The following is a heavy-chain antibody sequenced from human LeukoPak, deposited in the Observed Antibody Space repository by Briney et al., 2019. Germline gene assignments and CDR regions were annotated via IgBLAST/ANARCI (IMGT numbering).Heavy chain of an antibody. V-gene: IGHV3-53*01. CDR3: ARYGSGYDLIDY. D-gene: IGHD5-12*01. Sequence: GGSLRLSCAASGFTVSSNYMSWVRQAPGKGLEWVSVIYSGGSTYYADSVKGRFTIFRDNAKNTLDLQMNSLRAEDTAVYYCARYGSGYDLIDYWGQGTLVTVSS. CDR1: GFTVSSNY. CDR2: IYSGGST. J-gene: IGHJ4*02.